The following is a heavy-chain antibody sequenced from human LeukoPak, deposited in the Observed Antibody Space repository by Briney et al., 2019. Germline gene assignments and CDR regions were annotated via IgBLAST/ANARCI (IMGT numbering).Heavy chain of an antibody. CDR2: ISYDGSNK. CDR3: AKDSSPQYNFYYYYGMDV. Sequence: GGSLRLSCAASGFTFSSYGMHWVRQAPGKGLEWVAVISYDGSNKYYADSVKGRSTISRDNSKNTLYLQMNSLRAEDTAVYYCAKDSSPQYNFYYYYGMDVWGQGTTVTVSS. V-gene: IGHV3-30*18. CDR1: GFTFSSYG. J-gene: IGHJ6*02. D-gene: IGHD1-1*01.